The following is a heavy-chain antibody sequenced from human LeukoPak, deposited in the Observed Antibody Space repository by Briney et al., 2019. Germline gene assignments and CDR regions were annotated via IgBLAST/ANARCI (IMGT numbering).Heavy chain of an antibody. CDR1: GFTFSSYG. V-gene: IGHV3-30*18. CDR2: ISYDGSNK. J-gene: IGHJ6*02. CDR3: AKDISSSSAEYGMDV. D-gene: IGHD6-13*01. Sequence: PGRSLRLSCAASGFTFSSYGMHWVRQAPGKGLEWVAVISYDGSNKYYADSVKGRFTISRDNSKNTLYLQMNSLRAEDTAVYYCAKDISSSSAEYGMDVWGQGTTVTVSS.